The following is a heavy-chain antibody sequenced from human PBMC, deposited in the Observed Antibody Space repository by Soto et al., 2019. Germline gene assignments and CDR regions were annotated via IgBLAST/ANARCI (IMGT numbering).Heavy chain of an antibody. J-gene: IGHJ3*02. CDR3: ARALSGDCSGGSCYSIEQVAAAFDI. D-gene: IGHD2-15*01. CDR1: GFTFSSYD. CDR2: IGTAGDT. Sequence: PGGSLRLSCAASGFTFSSYDMHWVRQATGKGLEWVSAIGTAGDTYYPGSVKGRFTISRENAKNSLYLQMNSLRAEDTAVYYCARALSGDCSGGSCYSIEQVAAAFDIWGQGTMVTVSS. V-gene: IGHV3-13*01.